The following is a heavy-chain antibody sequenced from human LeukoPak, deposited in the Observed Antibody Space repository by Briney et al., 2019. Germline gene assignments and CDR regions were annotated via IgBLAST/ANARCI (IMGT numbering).Heavy chain of an antibody. D-gene: IGHD3-3*01. CDR3: ARDRNTDFWSGYYTNYFDY. Sequence: GGCLRLSCAASGFTFRTYNMNWVRQAPGKGVEWVSYIPSGGTTIYYADSVKGRFTISRDNAKNSLYLQMNSLRAEDTAVYYCARDRNTDFWSGYYTNYFDYWGQGTLVTVSS. V-gene: IGHV3-48*01. CDR1: GFTFRTYN. CDR2: IPSGGTTI. J-gene: IGHJ4*02.